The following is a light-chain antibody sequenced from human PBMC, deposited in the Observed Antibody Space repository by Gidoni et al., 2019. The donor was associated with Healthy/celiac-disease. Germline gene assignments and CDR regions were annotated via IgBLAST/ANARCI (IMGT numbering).Light chain of an antibody. J-gene: IGKJ3*01. CDR3: QQGYSTPET. V-gene: IGKV1-39*01. CDR1: QSIRSY. CDR2: VAS. Sequence: EIHMTQSPSSLSASVGDRVTITCRPSQSIRSYLYSYQKKPENAPKLLIYVASSLQSGVPSRFSGSGSGKDFTLTISILQPEDFASYYCQQGYSTPETFGPGTKVDIK.